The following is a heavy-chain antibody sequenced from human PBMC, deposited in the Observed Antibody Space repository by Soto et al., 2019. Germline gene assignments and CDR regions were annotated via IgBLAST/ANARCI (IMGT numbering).Heavy chain of an antibody. Sequence: EAQLVESGGGLVQPGGSLRLSCVASGIPVSSNYMTWVRQAPGKGLEWVSVLHSSGDTYYANSVKGRFTISRHDSTNTLFLQMNSLTAEDTAVYYCARDGPYYYASRMDVWGQGTTVTVSS. CDR3: ARDGPYYYASRMDV. J-gene: IGHJ6*02. CDR1: GIPVSSNY. D-gene: IGHD3-10*01. V-gene: IGHV3-53*04. CDR2: LHSSGDT.